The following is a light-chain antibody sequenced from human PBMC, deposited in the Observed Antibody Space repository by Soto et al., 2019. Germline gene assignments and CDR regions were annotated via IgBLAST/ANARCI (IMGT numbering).Light chain of an antibody. Sequence: VWRQYPATLQLTAEERKTLSYRASQSISSYLAWYQQKPGQAPMLLIYGASNRATGVSARFSGSGSGTEFTLTISSLQPDDFATYYCQHYNSYSEAFGQGTMVDIK. V-gene: IGKV3-15*01. CDR3: QHYNSYSEA. J-gene: IGKJ1*01. CDR2: GAS. CDR1: QSISSY.